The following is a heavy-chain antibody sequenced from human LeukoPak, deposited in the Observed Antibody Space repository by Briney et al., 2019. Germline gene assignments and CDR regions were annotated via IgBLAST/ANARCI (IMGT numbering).Heavy chain of an antibody. D-gene: IGHD1-14*01. CDR2: IYYSGST. J-gene: IGHJ5*02. Sequence: SETLSLTCTVSGGSISSSSYYWGWIRQPPGKGLEWIGSIYYSGSTYYNPSLKSRVTISVDTSKNQFSLKLSSVTAADTAVYYCARDVRSTGLAFDPWGQGTLVTVSS. V-gene: IGHV4-39*07. CDR3: ARDVRSTGLAFDP. CDR1: GGSISSSSYY.